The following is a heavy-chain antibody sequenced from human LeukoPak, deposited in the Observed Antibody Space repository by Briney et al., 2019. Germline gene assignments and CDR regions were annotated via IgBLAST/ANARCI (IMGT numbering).Heavy chain of an antibody. J-gene: IGHJ4*02. V-gene: IGHV3-23*01. D-gene: IGHD2-15*01. CDR3: AKIKGGVIAADDY. CDR1: GFTFSSYA. CDR2: ISSSGGTT. Sequence: GGSLRLPCAASGFTFSSYAINWVRQAPGKGLEWVSGISSSGGTTDYADSVKGRFTISRDNSKNTVYLQMNSLRAEDTAVYYCAKIKGGVIAADDYWGQGTLVTVSS.